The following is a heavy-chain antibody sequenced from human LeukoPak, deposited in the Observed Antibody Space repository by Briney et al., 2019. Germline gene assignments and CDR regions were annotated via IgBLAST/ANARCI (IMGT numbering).Heavy chain of an antibody. Sequence: SISHTYNADSVKGRFTISRDNAKNSLYLQMNSLRVEDTGIYYCARDRAVKARIGGMDVWGQGTTVIVSS. J-gene: IGHJ6*02. CDR2: SISHT. V-gene: IGHV3-21*06. CDR3: ARDRAVKARIGGMDV. D-gene: IGHD5-24*01.